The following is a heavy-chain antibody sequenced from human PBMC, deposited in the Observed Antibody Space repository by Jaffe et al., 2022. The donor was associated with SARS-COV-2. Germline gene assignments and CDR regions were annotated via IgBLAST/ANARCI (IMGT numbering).Heavy chain of an antibody. J-gene: IGHJ4*02. Sequence: QVQLVESGGGVVQPGRSLRLSCAASGFTFSSYGMHWVRQAPGKGLEWVAVIWYDGSNKYYADSVKGRFTISRDNSKNTLYLQMNSLRAEDTAVYYCAADIVVAGFDYWGQGTLVTVSS. CDR1: GFTFSSYG. CDR2: IWYDGSNK. V-gene: IGHV3-33*01. D-gene: IGHD2-15*01. CDR3: AADIVVAGFDY.